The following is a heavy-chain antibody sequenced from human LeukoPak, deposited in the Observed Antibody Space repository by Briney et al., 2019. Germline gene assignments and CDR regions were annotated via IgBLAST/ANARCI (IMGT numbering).Heavy chain of an antibody. CDR2: ISSSSSTI. D-gene: IGHD6-13*01. Sequence: TGGSLRLSCAASGFTFSSYSMNWVRQAPGKGLEWVSYISSSSSTIYYADSVKGRFTISRDNAKNSLYLQMNSLRAEDTAVYYCARERGSSWPLIDYWGQGTLVTVSS. V-gene: IGHV3-48*01. CDR1: GFTFSSYS. J-gene: IGHJ4*02. CDR3: ARERGSSWPLIDY.